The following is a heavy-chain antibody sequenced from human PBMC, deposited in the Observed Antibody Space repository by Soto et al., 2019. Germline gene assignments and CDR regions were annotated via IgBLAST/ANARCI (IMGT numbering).Heavy chain of an antibody. J-gene: IGHJ6*03. CDR1: GYTFTSYY. V-gene: IGHV1-46*03. CDR2: INPSGGST. D-gene: IGHD3-10*01. Sequence: ASVKVSCKASGYTFTSYYMHWVRQAPGQGLEWMGIINPSGGSTSYAQKFQGRVTMTRDTSTSTVYMELSSLRSEDTAVYYCASRVVRGVPEGDYYYYMDVWGKGTTVTVSS. CDR3: ASRVVRGVPEGDYYYYMDV.